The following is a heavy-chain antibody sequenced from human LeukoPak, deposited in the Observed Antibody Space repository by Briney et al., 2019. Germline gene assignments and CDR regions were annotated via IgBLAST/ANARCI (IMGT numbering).Heavy chain of an antibody. D-gene: IGHD1-26*01. CDR1: GFKFDNYA. J-gene: IGHJ4*02. V-gene: IGHV3-9*01. CDR2: ISWHGATV. Sequence: GGSLRLSCAASGFKFDNYAMHWVRQAPGKGLEWVSAISWHGATVDYAASVRGRFTISRDSAKKSLHLQMSSLRPEDTALYYCARDRSGNYFESAIDYWGQGALVTVSS. CDR3: ARDRSGNYFESAIDY.